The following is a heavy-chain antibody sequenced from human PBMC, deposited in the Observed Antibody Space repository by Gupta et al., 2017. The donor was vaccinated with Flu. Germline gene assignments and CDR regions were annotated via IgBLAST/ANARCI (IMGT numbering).Heavy chain of an antibody. D-gene: IGHD4-4*01. CDR3: VHREGRWDYYSDFDY. Sequence: QITLKESGPTLVTPTQTLTLTCSFSGFSLNTSGVGVGWIRQPPGKAPEWLALIYWDDDKRYSPSLRSRLTITKDSSKNQVVLTMTNMDPVDTATYYCVHREGRWDYYSDFDYWGQGTLVTVSS. CDR2: IYWDDDK. CDR1: GFSLNTSGVG. V-gene: IGHV2-5*02. J-gene: IGHJ4*02.